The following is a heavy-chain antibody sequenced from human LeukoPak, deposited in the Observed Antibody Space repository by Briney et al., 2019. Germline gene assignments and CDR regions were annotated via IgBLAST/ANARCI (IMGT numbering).Heavy chain of an antibody. J-gene: IGHJ3*01. Sequence: GGSLRLSCATSGFTSDDYALRWVRQVPGKGLECVSCIRGNRFKIAYADSVKGRFTISRDNAENSVYLQMNSLRSEDTAMYFCARGKHPTLDSGYAFDLWGQGTMVTVAS. D-gene: IGHD3/OR15-3a*01. CDR1: GFTSDDYA. CDR3: ARGKHPTLDSGYAFDL. CDR2: IRGNRFKI. V-gene: IGHV3-9*02.